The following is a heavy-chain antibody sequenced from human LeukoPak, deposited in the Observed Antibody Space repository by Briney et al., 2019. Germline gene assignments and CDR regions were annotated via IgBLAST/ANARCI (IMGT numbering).Heavy chain of an antibody. CDR1: GGSISSYY. J-gene: IGHJ4*02. CDR3: AGHHPRNTVDF. D-gene: IGHD2/OR15-2a*01. V-gene: IGHV4-59*08. CDR2: ISDIGSI. Sequence: PSETLPLTCTVSGGSISSYYWSWIRQPPGKGLEWIAYISDIGSINYNPSLKSRVTISLDTSKNQFSLKLSSVTAADTAVYYCAGHHPRNTVDFWGQGTLVTVSS.